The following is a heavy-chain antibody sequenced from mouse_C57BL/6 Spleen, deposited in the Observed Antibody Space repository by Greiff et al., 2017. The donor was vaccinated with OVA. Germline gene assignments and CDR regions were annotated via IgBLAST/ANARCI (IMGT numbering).Heavy chain of an antibody. J-gene: IGHJ4*01. V-gene: IGHV1-18*01. CDR2: INPNTGGT. CDR3: ASAKNYAMDY. Sequence: EVQLQQSGPELVKPGASVKIPCKASGYTFTDYNLDWVKQSHGKSLEWIGDINPNTGGTIYNQKFKGKATLTVDKSSSTAYMELRSLTSEDTAVYYCASAKNYAMDYWGQGTSVTVSS. CDR1: GYTFTDYN.